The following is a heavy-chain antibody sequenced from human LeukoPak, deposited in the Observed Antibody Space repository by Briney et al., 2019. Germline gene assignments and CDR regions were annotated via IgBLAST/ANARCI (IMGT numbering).Heavy chain of an antibody. CDR2: IKEDGSEK. D-gene: IGHD1-1*01. V-gene: IGHV3-7*01. J-gene: IGHJ4*02. CDR3: ARSACGSSSNYYCFDS. CDR1: GFIFSNYY. Sequence: PGGSLRLSCAASGFIFSNYYMSWVHQAPGKGLEWVANIKEDGSEKYYLDSVKGRFTISRDNTKNSLYLEMNGLRAEDTAVYYCARSACGSSSNYYCFDSWGQGTLVTASS.